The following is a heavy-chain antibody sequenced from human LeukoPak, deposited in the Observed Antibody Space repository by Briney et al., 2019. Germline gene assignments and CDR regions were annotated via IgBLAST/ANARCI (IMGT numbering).Heavy chain of an antibody. CDR3: ARHRITIFGVVIVSVGAFDI. V-gene: IGHV4-30-4*08. J-gene: IGHJ3*02. CDR2: IYYSGST. CDR1: GGSISSGDYY. Sequence: SETLSLTCTVSGGSISSGDYYWSWIRQPPGKGLEWIGYIYYSGSTYYNPSLKGRVTISVDTSKNQFSLKLSSVTAADTALYYCARHRITIFGVVIVSVGAFDIWGQGTMVTVSS. D-gene: IGHD3-3*01.